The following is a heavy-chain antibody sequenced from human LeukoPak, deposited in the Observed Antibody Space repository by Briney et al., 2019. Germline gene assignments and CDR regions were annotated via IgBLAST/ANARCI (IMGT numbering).Heavy chain of an antibody. CDR2: ISGSGGST. J-gene: IGHJ1*01. V-gene: IGHV3-23*01. Sequence: PGASLRLSCAASGFTFSSYAMSWVRQAPGKGLEWVSAISGSGGSTYYADSVKGRFTISRGNSKNTLYLQMNSLRAEDTAVYYCAKHLTYYYDSSGKREYFQHWGQGTLVTVSS. CDR1: GFTFSSYA. D-gene: IGHD3-22*01. CDR3: AKHLTYYYDSSGKREYFQH.